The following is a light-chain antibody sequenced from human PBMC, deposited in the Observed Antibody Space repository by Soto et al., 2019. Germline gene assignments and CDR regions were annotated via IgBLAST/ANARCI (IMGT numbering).Light chain of an antibody. V-gene: IGKV1-8*01. J-gene: IGKJ4*01. CDR1: QGISSY. CDR2: AAS. Sequence: AIRMTQSPSSLSASTGDRVTITCRASQGISSYLAWYQQKPGKAPKLLIYAASTSQSGVPSRFSGSGSGTDFTLTISSLQPEDFATYYCQPANSFPLTFGGGTKVDIK. CDR3: QPANSFPLT.